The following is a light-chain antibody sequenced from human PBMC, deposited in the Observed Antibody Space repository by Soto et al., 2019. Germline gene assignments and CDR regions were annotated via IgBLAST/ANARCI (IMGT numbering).Light chain of an antibody. CDR1: QSISTY. CDR3: QQSYSTPLT. J-gene: IGKJ4*01. V-gene: IGKV1-39*01. CDR2: AAS. Sequence: DIQMTQSPSSLSASVGDRVTITCPASQSISTYLNWFQQKPGKAPKLLIYAASSFPSGVSSRFSGSGSGTEFSLTISSLQPEDFATYYCQQSYSTPLTFGGGTRVEIK.